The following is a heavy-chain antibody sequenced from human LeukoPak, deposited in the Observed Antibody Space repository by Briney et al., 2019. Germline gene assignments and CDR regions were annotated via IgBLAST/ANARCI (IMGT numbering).Heavy chain of an antibody. J-gene: IGHJ5*02. CDR3: VKSLNSWHGWFDP. CDR1: GFTVSSNY. V-gene: IGHV3-53*04. D-gene: IGHD4-11*01. Sequence: PGGSLRLSCAASGFTVSSNYMSWVRQAPGKGLEWVSVIYSGGSTYYADSVKGRFTISRHISQNTLYLQMNSLRAEDTAVYYCVKSLNSWHGWFDPWGQGTLVTVSS. CDR2: IYSGGST.